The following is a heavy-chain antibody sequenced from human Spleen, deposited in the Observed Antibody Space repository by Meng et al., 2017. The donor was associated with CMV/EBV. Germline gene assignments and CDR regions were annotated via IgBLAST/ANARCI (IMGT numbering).Heavy chain of an antibody. CDR1: GFTFSSYA. D-gene: IGHD3-10*01. V-gene: IGHV3-11*04. CDR2: ISTSGFTI. Sequence: GESLKISCAASGFTFSSYAMSLIRQAPGKGLEWVSYISTSGFTIYYADSVKGRFSISRDNGKNTLYLQMNSLRAEDSAVYYCARDVVEGSVWLGYWGQGTLVTVSS. J-gene: IGHJ4*02. CDR3: ARDVVEGSVWLGY.